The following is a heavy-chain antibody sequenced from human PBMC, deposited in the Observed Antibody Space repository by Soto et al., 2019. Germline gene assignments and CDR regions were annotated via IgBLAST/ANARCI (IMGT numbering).Heavy chain of an antibody. J-gene: IGHJ4*02. V-gene: IGHV4-39*01. Sequence: QLQLQESGPGLVKPSETLSLTCAVSGASVSRTGFHWGWIRQPPGQGLEWIGSIYEGETTFYNSSLKSRVTISADTSKNQFSLRLTSVTAADTAVYYCARRGSGHTVDYWGQGTLVTVSS. CDR2: IYEGETT. CDR1: GASVSRTGFH. D-gene: IGHD3-10*01. CDR3: ARRGSGHTVDY.